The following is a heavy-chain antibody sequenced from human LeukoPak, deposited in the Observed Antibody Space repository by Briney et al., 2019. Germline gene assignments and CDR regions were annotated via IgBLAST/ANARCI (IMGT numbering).Heavy chain of an antibody. Sequence: PSETLSLTCTVAGASISSYYWSWVRQPPGKGLEWVGYINYSGSTNYNPSLTSRVTIFLDTSKNQISLELSSLTGADTAVYYCTRDRWLDFWGQGTLVTVSS. CDR1: GASISSYY. J-gene: IGHJ5*01. V-gene: IGHV4-59*01. CDR2: INYSGST. CDR3: TRDRWLDF.